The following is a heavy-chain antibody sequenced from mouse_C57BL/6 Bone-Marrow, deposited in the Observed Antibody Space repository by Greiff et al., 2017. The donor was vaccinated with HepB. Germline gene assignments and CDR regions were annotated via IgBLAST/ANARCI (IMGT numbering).Heavy chain of an antibody. CDR1: GFTFSDYY. J-gene: IGHJ4*01. V-gene: IGHV5-12*01. D-gene: IGHD1-1*01. Sequence: EVQGVESGGGLVQPGGSLKLSCAASGFTFSDYYMYWVRQTPEKRLEWVAYISNGGGSTYYPDTVKGRFTISRDNAKNTLYLQMSRLKSEDTAMYYCARPPTVVATDYAMDYWGQGTSVTVSS. CDR3: ARPPTVVATDYAMDY. CDR2: ISNGGGST.